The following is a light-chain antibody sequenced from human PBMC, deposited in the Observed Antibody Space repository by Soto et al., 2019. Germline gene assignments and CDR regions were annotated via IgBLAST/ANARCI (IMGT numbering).Light chain of an antibody. CDR3: QQYSKWPPIT. J-gene: IGKJ5*01. V-gene: IGKV3-11*01. CDR2: GIS. Sequence: EIVLTQSPATLSLSPGERATLSCRASQSVSSYLAWYQQKPGQAPRLLIYGISTRATGIPARFSGSGSGTEFSLTISRLEPEDSAVYYCQQYSKWPPITFGQGTRLEIK. CDR1: QSVSSY.